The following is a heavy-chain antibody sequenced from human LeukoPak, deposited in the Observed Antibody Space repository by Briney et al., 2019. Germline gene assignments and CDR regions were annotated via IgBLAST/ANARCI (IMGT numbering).Heavy chain of an antibody. CDR3: ARIRTLYDFWSGGV. Sequence: PSETLSLSCAVSGGSISSGNYYWSWIRQPPGKGLEWIGYIYYSCSTYYNHCLKTRVTISVDTSKNQFSLKLSSVTAADPAVYYCARIRTLYDFWSGGVWGQGTLVTVSS. V-gene: IGHV4-30-4*01. CDR1: GGSISSGNYY. J-gene: IGHJ4*02. CDR2: IYYSCST. D-gene: IGHD3-3*01.